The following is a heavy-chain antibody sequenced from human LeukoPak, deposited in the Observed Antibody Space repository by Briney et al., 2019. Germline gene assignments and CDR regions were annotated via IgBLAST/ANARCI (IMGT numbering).Heavy chain of an antibody. V-gene: IGHV3-9*01. CDR2: ISWNSGSI. CDR3: AKDKTGGSSSYLDY. D-gene: IGHD6-13*01. J-gene: IGHJ4*02. CDR1: GFTFDDYA. Sequence: GRSLRLSCAASGFTFDDYAMHWARQAPGKGLEWVSGISWNSGSIGYADSVKGRFTISRDNAKNSLYLQMNSLRAEDTALYYCAKDKTGGSSSYLDYWGQGTLVTVSS.